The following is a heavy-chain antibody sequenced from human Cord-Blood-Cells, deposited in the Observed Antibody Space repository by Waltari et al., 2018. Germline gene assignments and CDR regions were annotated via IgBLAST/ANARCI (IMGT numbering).Heavy chain of an antibody. CDR2: ISTYNGST. D-gene: IGHD3-10*01. V-gene: IGHV1-18*01. CDR1: GYTFTSYG. CDR3: ARDRGSGSYDYYYYMDV. Sequence: QVQLVQSGAEVKKPGASVKVSCKASGYTFTSYGISWVRQAPGQGLEWMGCISTYNGSTNQAQKLQVRFTMTTETSRSTANTELMSLRSDDTAVYYCARDRGSGSYDYYYYMDVWGKGTTVTVSS. J-gene: IGHJ6*03.